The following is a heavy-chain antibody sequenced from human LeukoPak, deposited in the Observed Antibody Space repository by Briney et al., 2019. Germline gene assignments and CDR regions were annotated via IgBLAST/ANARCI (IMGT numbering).Heavy chain of an antibody. J-gene: IGHJ4*02. V-gene: IGHV3-66*01. CDR1: GFTVSSNY. Sequence: GGSLRLSCAASGFTVSSNYMSWVRQAPGKGLEWVSVIYSGGSTYYADSVKGRFTISRDNSKNTLYLQMNSLRAEDTAVYYCAGNYYDSSGLDYWGQGTLVTVPS. CDR3: AGNYYDSSGLDY. CDR2: IYSGGST. D-gene: IGHD3-22*01.